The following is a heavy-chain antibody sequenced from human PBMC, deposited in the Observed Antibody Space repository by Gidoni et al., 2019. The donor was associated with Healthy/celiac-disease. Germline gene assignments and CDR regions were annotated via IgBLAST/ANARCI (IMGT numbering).Heavy chain of an antibody. V-gene: IGHV1-69*01. D-gene: IGHD2-2*01. CDR3: ASPYCSSTRCSMGSYWYFDL. CDR2: IIPIFGTA. CDR1: GGTFCSYA. Sequence: VQLVQSGAEVQKPGSSVKVPCHASGGTFCSYAISRVRQAPGQGLEWMGGIIPIFGTANYAQKFQGRVTITADESTSTAYMELSSLRSEDTAVYYCASPYCSSTRCSMGSYWYFDLWGRGTLVTVSS. J-gene: IGHJ2*01.